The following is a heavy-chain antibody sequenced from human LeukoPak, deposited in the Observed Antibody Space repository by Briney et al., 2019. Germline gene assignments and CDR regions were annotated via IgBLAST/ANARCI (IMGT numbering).Heavy chain of an antibody. CDR2: VSGSGGST. Sequence: GGSLRLSCAASGFTFNTYAMSWVRQAPGKGLEWVPTVSGSGGSTYYADSVKGRFTISRDNSKNMVYLQMNSLRGDDTAVYYCAGVLRGAFDIWGQGKMVAVSS. D-gene: IGHD3-10*01. V-gene: IGHV3-23*01. J-gene: IGHJ3*02. CDR1: GFTFNTYA. CDR3: AGVLRGAFDI.